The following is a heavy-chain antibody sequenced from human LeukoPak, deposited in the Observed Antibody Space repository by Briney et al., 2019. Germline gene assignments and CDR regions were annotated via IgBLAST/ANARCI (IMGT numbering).Heavy chain of an antibody. CDR3: ARQLSTGEAGHYYYYGMDV. Sequence: GESLRISCKGSGYSFTSYWISWVRQMPGKGLEWMGRIDPSDSYTNYSPSFQGHVTISADKSISTAYLQWSSLKASDTAMYYCARQLSTGEAGHYYYYGMDVWGKGTTVTVSS. CDR1: GYSFTSYW. CDR2: IDPSDSYT. J-gene: IGHJ6*04. D-gene: IGHD3-10*01. V-gene: IGHV5-10-1*01.